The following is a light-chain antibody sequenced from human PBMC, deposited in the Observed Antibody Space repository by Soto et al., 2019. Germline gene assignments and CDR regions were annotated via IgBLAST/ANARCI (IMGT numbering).Light chain of an antibody. J-gene: IGKJ5*01. CDR2: GAS. CDR3: QQYSSSSS. V-gene: IGKV3-15*01. Sequence: ERVMTQSPTTLSVYPGERATLSCRASQIVSTNLAWYQQKPGQVPSLLIYGASTRASGIPARFSGSGSGTEFTLTIGSLQYEDFAVYYCQQYSSSSSFGQGNNWRL. CDR1: QIVSTN.